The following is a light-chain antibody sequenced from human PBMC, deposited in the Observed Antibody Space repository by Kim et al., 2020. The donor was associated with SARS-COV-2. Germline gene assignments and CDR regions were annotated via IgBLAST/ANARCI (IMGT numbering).Light chain of an antibody. CDR3: NSRESSANHWM. V-gene: IGLV3-19*01. J-gene: IGLJ3*02. Sequence: SSELTQDPAVSVALGQTVRITCQGDSLRSYCASWYQQKPGQAPVLVFYGKNNRPSGIPDRFSGSYSGNTASLTITAAQAEDEADYYCNSRESSANHWMFGGGTQLTVL. CDR1: SLRSYC. CDR2: GKN.